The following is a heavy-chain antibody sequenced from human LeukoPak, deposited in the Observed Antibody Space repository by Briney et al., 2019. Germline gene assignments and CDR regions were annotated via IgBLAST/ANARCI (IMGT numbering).Heavy chain of an antibody. J-gene: IGHJ4*02. CDR2: ISAYNGNT. D-gene: IGHD6-13*01. CDR3: AKLSSSWPKGGLDY. Sequence: ASVKVSCKASGYTFTSYGISWGRQAPGQGLEWLGWISAYNGNTNYAQKLQGRVTMTTDTSTSTVYMELSSLRSEDTAVYYCAKLSSSWPKGGLDYWGQGTLVTVSS. CDR1: GYTFTSYG. V-gene: IGHV1-18*01.